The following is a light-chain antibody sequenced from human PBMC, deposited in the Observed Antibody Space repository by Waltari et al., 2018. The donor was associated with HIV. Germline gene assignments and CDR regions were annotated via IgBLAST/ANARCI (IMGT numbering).Light chain of an antibody. Sequence: QAVLTQPPSVSAAPGQKVTISCSGSSSNIGNNSVSWYQQFPGKAPKVLIYDNNNRPPGVPDRFSGARSGTSATLGVAGLQTGDEADYYCGTWDTSLSAGVFGGGTKLTVL. CDR1: SSNIGNNS. V-gene: IGLV1-51*01. CDR2: DNN. J-gene: IGLJ3*02. CDR3: GTWDTSLSAGV.